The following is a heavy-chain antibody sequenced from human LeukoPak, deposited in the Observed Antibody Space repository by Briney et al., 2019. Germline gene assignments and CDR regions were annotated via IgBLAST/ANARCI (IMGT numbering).Heavy chain of an antibody. CDR2: ISGSGGST. CDR1: GFTFSSYA. Sequence: GGSLRLSCAASGFTFSSYAMSWVRQAPGKGLEWVSAISGSGGSTYYADSVKGRFTISRDNSKYTLYLQMNSLRAEDTAVYYCAKNPRYFDWLLLPADFDYWGQGTLVTVSS. V-gene: IGHV3-23*01. CDR3: AKNPRYFDWLLLPADFDY. D-gene: IGHD3-9*01. J-gene: IGHJ4*02.